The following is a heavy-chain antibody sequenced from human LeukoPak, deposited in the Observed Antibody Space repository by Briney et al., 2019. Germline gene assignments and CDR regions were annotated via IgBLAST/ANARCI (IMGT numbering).Heavy chain of an antibody. CDR2: ISSSSSYI. Sequence: PGGSLRLSCAASGFTVSSKYMNWVRQAPGKGLEWVSSISSSSSYIYYADSVKGRFTISRDNAKNSLYLQMNSLRAEDTAVYYCARDSPDIVVVVAAPAIDYWGQGTLVTVSS. CDR1: GFTVSSKY. J-gene: IGHJ4*02. D-gene: IGHD2-15*01. V-gene: IGHV3-21*01. CDR3: ARDSPDIVVVVAAPAIDY.